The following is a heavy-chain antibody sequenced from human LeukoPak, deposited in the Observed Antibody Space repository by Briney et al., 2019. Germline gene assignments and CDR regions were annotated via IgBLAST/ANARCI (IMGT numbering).Heavy chain of an antibody. CDR3: ARGGIAVAGDDL. CDR1: GFTLSPFG. D-gene: IGHD6-19*01. J-gene: IGHJ5*02. Sequence: GGSLRLSCAASGFTLSPFGMNCVRRAPGKGLEWVSAISSSSTYIYYADSVKGRFNISRDNSKSTLFLQMNSLRVEDTAVYYCARGGIAVAGDDLWGQGTLVTVSS. CDR2: ISSSSTYI. V-gene: IGHV3-21*01.